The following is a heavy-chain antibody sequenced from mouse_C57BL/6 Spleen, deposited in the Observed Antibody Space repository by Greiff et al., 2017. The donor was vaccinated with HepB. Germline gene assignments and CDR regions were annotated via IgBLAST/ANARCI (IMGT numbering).Heavy chain of an antibody. CDR1: GYAFSSSW. CDR2: IYPGDGDT. Sequence: VQLQQSGPELVKPGASVKISCKASGYAFSSSWMNWVKQRPGKGLEWIGRIYPGDGDTNYNGKFKGKATLTADKSSSTAYMQLSSLTSEDSAVYFCARRNNYWFAYWGQGTLVTVSA. CDR3: ARRNNYWFAY. V-gene: IGHV1-82*01. D-gene: IGHD1-3*01. J-gene: IGHJ3*01.